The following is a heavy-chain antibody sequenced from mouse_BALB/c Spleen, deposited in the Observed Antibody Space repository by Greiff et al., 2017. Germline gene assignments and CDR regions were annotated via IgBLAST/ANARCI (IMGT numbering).Heavy chain of an antibody. CDR2: ISSGGST. D-gene: IGHD1-1*01. V-gene: IGHV5-6-5*01. Sequence: EVMLVESGGGLVKPGGSLKLSCAASGFTFSSYAMSWVRQTPEKRLEWVASISSGGSTYYPDSVKGRFTISRDNARNILYLQMSSLKSEDTALYYCARHVTTVDYFDYWGQGTTLTVSS. CDR3: ARHVTTVDYFDY. J-gene: IGHJ2*01. CDR1: GFTFSSYA.